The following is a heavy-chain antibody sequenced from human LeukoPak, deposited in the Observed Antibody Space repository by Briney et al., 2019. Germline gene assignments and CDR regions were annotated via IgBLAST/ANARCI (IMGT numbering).Heavy chain of an antibody. J-gene: IGHJ6*03. Sequence: GGSLRLSCAASGFTFSSYSMNWVRRAPGKGLEWVSSISSSSSYIYYADSVKGRFTISRDNAKNSLYLQMNSLRAEDTAVYYCARGARGYNWNDGGSYYYYYYMDVWGKGTTVTVSS. D-gene: IGHD1-1*01. V-gene: IGHV3-21*01. CDR3: ARGARGYNWNDGGSYYYYYYMDV. CDR2: ISSSSSYI. CDR1: GFTFSSYS.